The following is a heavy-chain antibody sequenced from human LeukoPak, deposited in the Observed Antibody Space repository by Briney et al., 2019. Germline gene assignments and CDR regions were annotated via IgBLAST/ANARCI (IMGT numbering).Heavy chain of an antibody. CDR2: INPSGGST. Sequence: ASVKVSCTASGYTFTSYCMHWVRQAPGQGLEWMGIINPSGGSTSYAQKFQGRVTMTRDTSTSTVYMELSSLRAEDTAVYYCARTQAPYYDFWSGWHYYYGMDVWGQGTTVTVSS. J-gene: IGHJ6*02. D-gene: IGHD3-3*01. CDR1: GYTFTSYC. CDR3: ARTQAPYYDFWSGWHYYYGMDV. V-gene: IGHV1-46*01.